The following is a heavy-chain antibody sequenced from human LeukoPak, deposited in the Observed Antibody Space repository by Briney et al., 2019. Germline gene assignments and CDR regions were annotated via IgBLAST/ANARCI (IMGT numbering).Heavy chain of an antibody. Sequence: ASVKVSCKASGGTFSSYAISWVRQAPGQGLEWMGGIIPIFGTANYAQKFLGRVTITADESTSTAYMELSSLRSEDTAVYYCARALTSVTTYHDAFDIWGQGTMVTVSS. CDR3: ARALTSVTTYHDAFDI. CDR2: IIPIFGTA. J-gene: IGHJ3*02. D-gene: IGHD4-17*01. CDR1: GGTFSSYA. V-gene: IGHV1-69*13.